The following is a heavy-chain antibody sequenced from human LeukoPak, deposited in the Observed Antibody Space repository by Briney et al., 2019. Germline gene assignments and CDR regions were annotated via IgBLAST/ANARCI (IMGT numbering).Heavy chain of an antibody. CDR2: INPNSGGT. Sequence: ASVTVSCKASGYTFTDYYMHWVRQAPGQGLEWMGRINPNSGGTDYAQKFQGRVTMTRDTSISTAYMELSRLRSDDTAMYYCAKDHGYVGSNWFDPWGQGTLVTVSS. V-gene: IGHV1-2*06. J-gene: IGHJ5*02. D-gene: IGHD3-10*01. CDR3: AKDHGYVGSNWFDP. CDR1: GYTFTDYY.